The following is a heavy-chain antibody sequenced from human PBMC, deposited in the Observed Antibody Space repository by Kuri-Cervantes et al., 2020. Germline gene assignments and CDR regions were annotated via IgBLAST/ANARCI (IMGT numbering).Heavy chain of an antibody. Sequence: GSLRLSCTVSGGSISSYYWSWIRQPPGKGLEWIGYIYNSGSTNYNPSLKSRVTISVDTSKDQFSLKLSSVTAADTAVYYCARRLSVAGLFDYWGQGTLVTVSS. CDR1: GGSISSYY. J-gene: IGHJ4*02. V-gene: IGHV4-59*08. D-gene: IGHD6-19*01. CDR3: ARRLSVAGLFDY. CDR2: IYNSGST.